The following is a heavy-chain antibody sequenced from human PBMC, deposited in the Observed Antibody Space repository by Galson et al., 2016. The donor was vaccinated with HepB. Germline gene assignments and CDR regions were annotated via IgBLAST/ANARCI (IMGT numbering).Heavy chain of an antibody. CDR3: ATQLQWVDF. Sequence: SLRLSCAASGFTFNSYGMHWVRQAPGKGLEWVAVISYDGSDRYYGDSVKGRFTISRDNSKNTLYLQMDSLKEEDTAVYYCATQLQWVDFWGQGTLVTVSS. CDR1: GFTFNSYG. D-gene: IGHD1-1*01. V-gene: IGHV3-30*03. J-gene: IGHJ5*01. CDR2: ISYDGSDR.